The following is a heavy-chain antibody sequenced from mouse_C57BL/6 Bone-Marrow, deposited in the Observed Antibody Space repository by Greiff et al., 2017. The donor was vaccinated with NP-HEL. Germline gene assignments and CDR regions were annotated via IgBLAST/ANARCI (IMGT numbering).Heavy chain of an antibody. CDR3: ASPYGYDGGYYYAMDY. Sequence: QVQLQQPGTELVKPGASVKLSCKASGYTFTSYWMHWVKQRPGQGLEWIGNINPSNGGTNYNEKFKSKATLTVDKSSSTAYMQLSSLTSEDSAVYYCASPYGYDGGYYYAMDYWGQGTSVTVSS. CDR2: INPSNGGT. V-gene: IGHV1-53*01. CDR1: GYTFTSYW. D-gene: IGHD2-2*01. J-gene: IGHJ4*01.